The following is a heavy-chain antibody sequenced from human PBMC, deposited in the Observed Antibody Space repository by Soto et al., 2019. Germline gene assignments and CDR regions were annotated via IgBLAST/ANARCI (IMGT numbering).Heavy chain of an antibody. CDR2: IWYDGSKK. Sequence: GGSLRLSCAASGFTFSSYGMHWVRQAPGKGLEWVALIWYDGSKKYYADSVKGRFTISRDDSKNTLYLQMNSLRADDRAVYYYARGFEGNAFDIWGQGTMVTVSS. CDR1: GFTFSSYG. CDR3: ARGFEGNAFDI. D-gene: IGHD3-10*01. J-gene: IGHJ3*02. V-gene: IGHV3-33*01.